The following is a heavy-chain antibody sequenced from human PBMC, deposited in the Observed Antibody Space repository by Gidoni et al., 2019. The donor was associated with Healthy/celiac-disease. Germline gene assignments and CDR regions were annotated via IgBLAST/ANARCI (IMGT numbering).Heavy chain of an antibody. Sequence: EVQLLETGGGLVQPGGSLMHACVLSGFTFRSDAMSWVRRAPGKGLEWVSAISGSGGSTYYADSVKGRFTISRDNSKNTLYLQMNSLRAEDTAGYYSARRPNGGDYVDYWGQGTLVTVSS. D-gene: IGHD2-8*01. V-gene: IGHV3-23*01. J-gene: IGHJ4*02. CDR2: ISGSGGST. CDR1: GFTFRSDA. CDR3: ARRPNGGDYVDY.